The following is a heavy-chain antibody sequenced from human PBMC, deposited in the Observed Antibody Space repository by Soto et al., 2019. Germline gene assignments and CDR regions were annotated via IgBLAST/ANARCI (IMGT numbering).Heavy chain of an antibody. D-gene: IGHD5-12*01. CDR3: ARGNHRWLQLWYFDL. J-gene: IGHJ2*01. CDR2: IIPIFGTV. CDR1: GGTFSNYP. Sequence: QVQLVQSGAKVKKPGSSVKVSCKASGGTFSNYPISWVRQAAGQGLEWMGGIIPIFGTVNYAQKFEGRVTITVDESTSTAYMELSSLRSEDTAVYYCARGNHRWLQLWYFDLWGRGTLVTVSS. V-gene: IGHV1-69*12.